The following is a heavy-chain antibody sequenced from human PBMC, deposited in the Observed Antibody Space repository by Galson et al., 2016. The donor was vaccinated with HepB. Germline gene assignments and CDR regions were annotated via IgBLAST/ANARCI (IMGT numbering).Heavy chain of an antibody. V-gene: IGHV1-2*02. D-gene: IGHD3-22*01. J-gene: IGHJ4*02. CDR1: GYTFTGYY. CDR2: VNPKSGAT. Sequence: SVKVSCKASGYTFTGYYMQWVRQAPGQGLEWMGWVNPKSGATKQTQKFLGRVSMTRDTSISTAYMEMSRLTSDDTAVYYCARAPGYYYDTTDFSPRGGEFDYWGQGTLVTVSS. CDR3: ARAPGYYYDTTDFSPRGGEFDY.